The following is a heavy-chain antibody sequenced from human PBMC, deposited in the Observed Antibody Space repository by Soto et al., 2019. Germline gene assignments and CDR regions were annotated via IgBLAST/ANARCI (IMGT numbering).Heavy chain of an antibody. CDR2: IKEDGSEK. J-gene: IGHJ4*02. CDR3: ARNPSRRSDY. D-gene: IGHD6-6*01. Sequence: QPGGSLRLSCVASGFTFSSYWMSWVRQAPGKGLEWVAEIKEDGSEKQYVDSVKGRFTISRDNAKNSLCLQMNSLRAEDTAVYYCARNPSRRSDYWGLGTLVTVSS. CDR1: GFTFSSYW. V-gene: IGHV3-7*05.